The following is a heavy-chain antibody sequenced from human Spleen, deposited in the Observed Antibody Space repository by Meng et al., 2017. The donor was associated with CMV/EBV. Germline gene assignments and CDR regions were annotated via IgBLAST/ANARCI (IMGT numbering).Heavy chain of an antibody. J-gene: IGHJ6*02. CDR3: ARSNYDSYYYGMDV. D-gene: IGHD3-22*01. Sequence: SVKVSCKASGGTFNDQAISWVRQAPGQGLEWMGGIIPIVNIVNYAQQFQGRVTITADKSTSTAYMELSALRPEDTAVYYCARSNYDSYYYGMDVWGQGTTVTVSS. CDR1: GGTFNDQA. CDR2: IIPIVNIV. V-gene: IGHV1-69*10.